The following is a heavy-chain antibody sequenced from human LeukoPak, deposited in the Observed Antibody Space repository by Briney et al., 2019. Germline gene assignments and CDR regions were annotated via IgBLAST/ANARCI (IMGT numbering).Heavy chain of an antibody. V-gene: IGHV1-46*01. CDR3: ARGCDFWSGETRDYYYYYGMDV. Sequence: ASVKVSCKASGYTFTGYYMHWVRQAPGQGLEWMGIINPSGGSTSYAQKFQGRVTMTRDTSTSTVYMELSSLRSEDTAVYYCARGCDFWSGETRDYYYYYGMDVWGQGTTVTVSS. D-gene: IGHD3-3*01. CDR2: INPSGGST. CDR1: GYTFTGYY. J-gene: IGHJ6*02.